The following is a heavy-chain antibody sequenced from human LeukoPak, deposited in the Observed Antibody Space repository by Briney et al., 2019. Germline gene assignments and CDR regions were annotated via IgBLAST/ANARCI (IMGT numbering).Heavy chain of an antibody. D-gene: IGHD1-26*01. CDR2: IYYSGRT. V-gene: IGHV4-59*01. J-gene: IGHJ5*02. CDR1: GGSISSYY. Sequence: PSETLSLTCTVSGGSISSYYWSWIRQPPGKGLEWIGYIYYSGRTNYNPSLKSRVTISVETSKNQFFLKLSSVTAADTAVYYCARTGVGATTVWFDPWGQGTLVTVSS. CDR3: ARTGVGATTVWFDP.